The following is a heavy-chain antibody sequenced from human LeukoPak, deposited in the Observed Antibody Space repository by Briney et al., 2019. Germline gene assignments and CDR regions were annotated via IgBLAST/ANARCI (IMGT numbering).Heavy chain of an antibody. CDR1: GFTFNTHG. Sequence: GGSLRLSCAASGFTFNTHGMHWVRQAPGKGLEWVAAIWFDGSVKHYSDAVKGQFTISRDNSLNTLYLQMNSLRVEDTAIYYCAKDTAVQFLEPAFWSQGTLVTVSS. J-gene: IGHJ4*02. CDR3: AKDTAVQFLEPAF. CDR2: IWFDGSVK. D-gene: IGHD3-3*01. V-gene: IGHV3-33*06.